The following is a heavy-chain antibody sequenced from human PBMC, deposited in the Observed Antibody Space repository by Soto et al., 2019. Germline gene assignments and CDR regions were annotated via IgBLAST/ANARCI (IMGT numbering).Heavy chain of an antibody. J-gene: IGHJ4*02. CDR3: AQDRGWGVVSPSHDS. V-gene: IGHV3-23*01. Sequence: EVQLLESGGGVVQPGGSLRLSCAASGFTFRNFVMSWVRQAPGKGLEWVSAIRATGGQTFYADSVKGRFTISRDNSKNMVYLQINHLRDEDTALYFCAQDRGWGVVSPSHDSWGQGNLVTVS. CDR2: IRATGGQT. D-gene: IGHD2-21*01. CDR1: GFTFRNFV.